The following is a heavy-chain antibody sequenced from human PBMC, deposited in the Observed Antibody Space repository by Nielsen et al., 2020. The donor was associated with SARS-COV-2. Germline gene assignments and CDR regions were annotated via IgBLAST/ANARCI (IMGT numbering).Heavy chain of an antibody. D-gene: IGHD6-13*01. J-gene: IGHJ4*01. CDR1: GFTFSSYA. Sequence: GESLKISCAASGFTFSSYAMTWVRQAPGKGLEWVSSITAGDTTYYADSVKGRFTISRDNSKNTLYLQMNSLRAEDTAVYFCARALFSAAGTLGYWGHGTLVTVSA. CDR3: ARALFSAAGTLGY. V-gene: IGHV3-23*01. CDR2: ITAGDTT.